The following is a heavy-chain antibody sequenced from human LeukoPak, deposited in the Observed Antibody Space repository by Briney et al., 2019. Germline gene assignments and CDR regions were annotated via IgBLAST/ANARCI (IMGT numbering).Heavy chain of an antibody. CDR3: AREKSLIPVEGAFDI. J-gene: IGHJ3*02. CDR1: GFTFDDYG. V-gene: IGHV3-20*04. Sequence: PGGSLRLSCAASGFTFDDYGMSWVRQAPGKGLEWVSGINWNGDITSYADSVKGRFTISRDNAKNSLYLQMNSLRAEDTAVYYCAREKSLIPVEGAFDIWGQGTMVTVSS. CDR2: INWNGDIT. D-gene: IGHD6-19*01.